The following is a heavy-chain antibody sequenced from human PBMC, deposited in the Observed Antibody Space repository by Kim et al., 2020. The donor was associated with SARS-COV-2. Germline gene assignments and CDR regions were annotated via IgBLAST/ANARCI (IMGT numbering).Heavy chain of an antibody. CDR3: AKGGVYTSSWYGFFDS. J-gene: IGHJ5*01. CDR2: ISWEGGKT. Sequence: GGSLRLSCAVSGFTFDDYSVHWVRQAPGKGLEWVSLISWEGGKTDYADSVKGRFTISRDKSKNSLYLQMNSLRSEDTAVYYCAKGGVYTSSWYGFFDSWG. D-gene: IGHD6-13*01. V-gene: IGHV3-43*01. CDR1: GFTFDDYS.